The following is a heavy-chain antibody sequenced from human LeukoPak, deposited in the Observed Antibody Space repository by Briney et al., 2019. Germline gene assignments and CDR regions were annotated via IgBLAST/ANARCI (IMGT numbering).Heavy chain of an antibody. V-gene: IGHV1-69*05. CDR3: ARGVLYCGVDSYPTYFDY. Sequence: ASVKVSCKASGGTFSSYAISWVRQAPGQGREWMGGIIPIFGTANYAQKCQGRVTITTDESTSTAYMELSSLRSEDTAVYYCARGVLYCGVDSYPTYFDYWGQGTLVTVSS. J-gene: IGHJ4*02. CDR2: IIPIFGTA. CDR1: GGTFSSYA. D-gene: IGHD2-21*02.